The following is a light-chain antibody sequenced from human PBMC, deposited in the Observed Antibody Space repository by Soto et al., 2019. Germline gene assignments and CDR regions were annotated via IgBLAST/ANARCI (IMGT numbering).Light chain of an antibody. CDR3: QQYYSTPLT. J-gene: IGKJ4*01. V-gene: IGKV4-1*01. CDR1: QSIFYSSTNKNY. Sequence: DIVMTQSPDSLAVSLGERATINCKSSQSIFYSSTNKNYLAWYQQKPGQPPELLIYWASTRESGVPDRFSGSGSATDLTLTISSLQAEDVAVYYCQQYYSTPLTFGGGTKVEIK. CDR2: WAS.